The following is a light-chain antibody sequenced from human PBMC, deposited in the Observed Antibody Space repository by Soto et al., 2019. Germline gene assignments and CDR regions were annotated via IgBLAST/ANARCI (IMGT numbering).Light chain of an antibody. CDR3: QQYNSPLT. Sequence: ENVLLKTPGTLSLSPGERATLSCRASQGVSSSYLAWYQQKPGQAPRLLIYGASNRATGIPDRFSGSGSGTDFTLTISRLDPEDFAVYYCQQYNSPLTVGGGTKVDI. CDR2: GAS. V-gene: IGKV3-20*01. CDR1: QGVSSSY. J-gene: IGKJ4*01.